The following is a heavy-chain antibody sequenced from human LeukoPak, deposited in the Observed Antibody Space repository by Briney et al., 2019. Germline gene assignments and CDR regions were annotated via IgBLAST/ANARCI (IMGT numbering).Heavy chain of an antibody. CDR3: ARDPKDDTSGYYYFDY. V-gene: IGHV1-46*01. CDR1: GYTFTTYY. Sequence: ASVKVSCKASGYTFTTYYMHWVRQAPGQGLEWMGIINPSGGSTIYAQKFQGRVTMTRDMSTSTLYMELSRLRSEDTAVYYCARDPKDDTSGYYYFDYWGQGTLVTVSS. D-gene: IGHD3-22*01. J-gene: IGHJ4*02. CDR2: INPSGGST.